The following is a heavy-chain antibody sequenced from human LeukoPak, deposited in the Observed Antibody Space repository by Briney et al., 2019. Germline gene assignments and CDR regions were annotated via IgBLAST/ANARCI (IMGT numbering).Heavy chain of an antibody. CDR2: ISSSSSTI. V-gene: IGHV3-48*04. J-gene: IGHJ4*02. CDR1: GFTFSSYS. CDR3: ARETRVRWTDY. Sequence: PGGSLRLSCAASGFTFSSYSMNWVRQAPGKGLEWVSYISSSSSTIYYADSVKGRFTISRDNAKNSLYLQMTSLRAEDTAVYYCARETRVRWTDYWGQGILVTVSS. D-gene: IGHD5-24*01.